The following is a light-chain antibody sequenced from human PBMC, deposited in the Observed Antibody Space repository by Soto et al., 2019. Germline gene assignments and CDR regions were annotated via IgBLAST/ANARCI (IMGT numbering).Light chain of an antibody. CDR2: GAS. Sequence: ETVLTQSPGTLSLSPGERATLSCRASQTIRSNYLAWYRQTPGQAPRLLIYGASNRATGIADRFSGSGSGTDFTLIISRLEPEDFALYYCQQYAGSPSTFGQGTKVEIK. CDR1: QTIRSNY. J-gene: IGKJ1*01. CDR3: QQYAGSPST. V-gene: IGKV3-20*01.